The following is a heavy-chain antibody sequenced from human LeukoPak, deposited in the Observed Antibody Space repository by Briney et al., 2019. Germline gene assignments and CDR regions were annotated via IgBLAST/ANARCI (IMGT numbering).Heavy chain of an antibody. CDR1: GFSFSAYG. Sequence: GGSLRLSCAASGFSFSAYGMHWVRQAPGKGLEWVALIWHDGSNKYYADSVKGRFSISRDNSKNTLHLQMNSLRAEDTAVYYCARDRGTNGDSQRGYFDYWGQGSLVTVSS. V-gene: IGHV3-33*01. CDR2: IWHDGSNK. J-gene: IGHJ4*02. D-gene: IGHD1-1*01. CDR3: ARDRGTNGDSQRGYFDY.